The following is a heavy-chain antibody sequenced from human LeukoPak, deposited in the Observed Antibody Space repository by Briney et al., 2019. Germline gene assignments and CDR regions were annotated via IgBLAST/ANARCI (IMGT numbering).Heavy chain of an antibody. D-gene: IGHD3-10*01. CDR1: GFTFSSYG. Sequence: PGRSLRLSCAASGFTFSSYGMHWVRQAPGKGLEWVAVIWYDGSNKYYADSVKGRFTISRDNSKSTLYLQMNSLRAEDTAVYYCARAVASYYGSGSMNWFDPWGQGTLVTVSS. V-gene: IGHV3-33*01. CDR2: IWYDGSNK. J-gene: IGHJ5*02. CDR3: ARAVASYYGSGSMNWFDP.